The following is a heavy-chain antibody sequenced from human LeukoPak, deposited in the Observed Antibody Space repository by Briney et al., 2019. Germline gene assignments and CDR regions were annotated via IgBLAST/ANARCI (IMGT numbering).Heavy chain of an antibody. CDR1: GCTFTSYA. J-gene: IGHJ6*02. V-gene: IGHV7-4-1*02. CDR2: INTNTGNP. CDR3: ARRVTESLLWFGESNYGMDV. D-gene: IGHD3-10*01. Sequence: RASVKVSCKASGCTFTSYAMNWVRQAPGQGLEWMGWINTNTGNPTYAQGFTGRFVFSLDTSVSTAYLQISSLKAEDTAVYYCARRVTESLLWFGESNYGMDVWGQGTTVTVSS.